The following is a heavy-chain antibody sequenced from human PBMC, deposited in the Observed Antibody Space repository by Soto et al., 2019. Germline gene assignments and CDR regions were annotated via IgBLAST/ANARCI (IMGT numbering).Heavy chain of an antibody. Sequence: QVQLVESGGGVVQPGRSLRLSCAASGFTFSSYAMHWVRQAPGKGLEWVAVISYDGSNKYYADSVKGRFTISRDNSKNTLYLQMNSLRAEDTAVYYCARDVYYYDSSGYYYRWFDPWVQGTLVTVSS. J-gene: IGHJ5*02. CDR2: ISYDGSNK. V-gene: IGHV3-30-3*01. CDR3: ARDVYYYDSSGYYYRWFDP. CDR1: GFTFSSYA. D-gene: IGHD3-22*01.